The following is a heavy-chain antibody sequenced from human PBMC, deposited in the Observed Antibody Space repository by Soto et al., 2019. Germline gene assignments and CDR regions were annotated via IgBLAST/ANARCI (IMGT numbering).Heavy chain of an antibody. V-gene: IGHV1-18*04. Sequence: ASVKVSCKAAGYTFTSYGISWVRQAPGQGLEWMGWISAYNGNTNYAQKLQGRVTMTTDTSTSTAYMELRSLRSDDTAVYYCASSIRGVTLGTWGQGTLVTVYS. CDR1: GYTFTSYG. D-gene: IGHD3-10*01. J-gene: IGHJ5*02. CDR2: ISAYNGNT. CDR3: ASSIRGVTLGT.